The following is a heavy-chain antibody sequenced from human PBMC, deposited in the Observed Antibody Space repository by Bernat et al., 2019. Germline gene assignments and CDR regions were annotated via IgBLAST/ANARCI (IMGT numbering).Heavy chain of an antibody. CDR3: ARGNMAASIFY. Sequence: QVQLQQWGAGLLKPSETLSLTCAVYGGSFSGYSWTWIRQPPGKGLEWNGEISHSGRTNYNPSLKSRVTISIDTSKNQFSLSLSSVTAADTALYYCARGNMAASIFYWGQGTLVTVSS. J-gene: IGHJ4*02. D-gene: IGHD6-13*01. CDR1: GGSFSGYS. CDR2: ISHSGRT. V-gene: IGHV4-34*01.